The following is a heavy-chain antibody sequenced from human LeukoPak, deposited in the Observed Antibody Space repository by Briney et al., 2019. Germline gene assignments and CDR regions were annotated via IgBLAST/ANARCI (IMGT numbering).Heavy chain of an antibody. J-gene: IGHJ4*02. V-gene: IGHV4-38-2*02. CDR1: GYSISSGYY. CDR3: ARGPRTGDSSGSVDS. Sequence: SETLSLTCTVSGYSISSGYYWGWIRQPPGKGLEWIGSIYHSGDTYFNPSLKSRVTISVDTSKNQFSLKLSSVTAADTAVYYCARGPRTGDSSGSVDSWGQGTLVTVSS. CDR2: IYHSGDT. D-gene: IGHD3-22*01.